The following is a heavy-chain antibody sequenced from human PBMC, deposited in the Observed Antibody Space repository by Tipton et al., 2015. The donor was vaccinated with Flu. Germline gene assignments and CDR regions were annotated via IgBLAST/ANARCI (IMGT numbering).Heavy chain of an antibody. CDR2: IYYSGST. CDR3: AREKVGATSDFDN. J-gene: IGHJ3*02. D-gene: IGHD1-26*01. Sequence: TLSLTCTVSGGSISSYYWSWIRQPPGKGLEWIGYIYYSGSTNYNPSLKSRVTISVDTSKNQFSLKLSSVTAADTAVNYCAREKVGATSDFDNWGQGTMVTVPS. V-gene: IGHV4-59*01. CDR1: GGSISSYY.